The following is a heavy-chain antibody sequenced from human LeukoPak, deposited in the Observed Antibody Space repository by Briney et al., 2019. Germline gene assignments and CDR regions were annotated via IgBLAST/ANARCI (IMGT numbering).Heavy chain of an antibody. Sequence: ASVKVSCKASGYTFTGYYMHWVRQAPGQGLEWMGWINPNSGGTNYAQKFQGWVTMTRDTSISTAYMELSRLRSDDTAVYYCARGSLTGQNHHHFDYWGQGTLVTVSS. V-gene: IGHV1-2*04. CDR1: GYTFTGYY. J-gene: IGHJ4*02. CDR3: ARGSLTGQNHHHFDY. CDR2: INPNSGGT. D-gene: IGHD7-27*01.